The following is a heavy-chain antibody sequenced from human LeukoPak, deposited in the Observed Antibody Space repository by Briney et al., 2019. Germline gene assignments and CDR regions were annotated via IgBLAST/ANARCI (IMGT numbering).Heavy chain of an antibody. V-gene: IGHV3-23*01. CDR1: GFTFSSYA. D-gene: IGHD3-22*01. CDR3: AKGADYYDSSVDY. CDR2: INGSGGRT. Sequence: GGALRLSCAASGFTFSSYAMSWVRQAPGEGLDWVSAINGSGGRTYYEEYVKGRFTISRENSKKTLYLQMNSLRAEDTAVYYCAKGADYYDSSVDYWGQGTLVTVSS. J-gene: IGHJ4*02.